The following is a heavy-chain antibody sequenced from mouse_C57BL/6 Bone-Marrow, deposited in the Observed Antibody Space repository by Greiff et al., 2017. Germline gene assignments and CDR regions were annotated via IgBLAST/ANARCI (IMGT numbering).Heavy chain of an antibody. V-gene: IGHV5-16*01. Sequence: EVKLQESEGGLVQPGSSMKLSCTASGFTFSDYYMAWVRQAPEKGLEWVANINYDGSSTYYLDSLKSRFIFSRDNAKNILYLQMSSLKSEDTATYCCARDQDYGSSYWYVGVWGTGTTVTVSS. CDR3: ARDQDYGSSYWYVGV. D-gene: IGHD1-1*01. CDR2: INYDGSST. J-gene: IGHJ1*03. CDR1: GFTFSDYY.